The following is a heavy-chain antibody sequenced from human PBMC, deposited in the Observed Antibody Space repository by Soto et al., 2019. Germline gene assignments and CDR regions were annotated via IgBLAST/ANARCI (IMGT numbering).Heavy chain of an antibody. J-gene: IGHJ5*02. D-gene: IGHD6-13*01. CDR2: ISYDGTDE. V-gene: IGHV3-30*03. Sequence: SLRLSCAASGFSFSSYGMHWVRQAPGKGLEWVAMISYDGTDEYYADSAKGRFTISRDNSKNAVYLQMNSLKTEDTAVYYCTTVAYSSSWAWGQGTLVTVSS. CDR1: GFSFSSYG. CDR3: TTVAYSSSWA.